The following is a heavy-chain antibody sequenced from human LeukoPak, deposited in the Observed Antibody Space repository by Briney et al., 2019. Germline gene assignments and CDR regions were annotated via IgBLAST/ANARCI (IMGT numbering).Heavy chain of an antibody. CDR2: FDSEDGET. CDR3: AADYLWFLDC. CDR1: GYILIELS. V-gene: IGHV1-24*01. J-gene: IGHJ4*02. D-gene: IGHD3-10*01. Sequence: ASVKVSCKVSGYILIELSMHWLQQAPARGLDWMGCFDSEDGETIYAQKFQGRVTMTEDTSTDTDYMERSSLTFEDTAVYYCAADYLWFLDCWGQGTLVTVS.